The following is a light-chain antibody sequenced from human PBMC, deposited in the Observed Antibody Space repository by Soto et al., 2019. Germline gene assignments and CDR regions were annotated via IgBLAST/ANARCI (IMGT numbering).Light chain of an antibody. V-gene: IGKV1-5*01. J-gene: IGKJ5*01. CDR3: QQYNSYSIT. Sequence: DIQMTQSPSTLAAGVGDRVTITCRASQSITTRLAWYQQKSGEAPKLLIYDASNLESGVPSRFSASGVGTEFTLTINSLQTDDFATYYCQQYNSYSITFGQGTRLEIK. CDR2: DAS. CDR1: QSITTR.